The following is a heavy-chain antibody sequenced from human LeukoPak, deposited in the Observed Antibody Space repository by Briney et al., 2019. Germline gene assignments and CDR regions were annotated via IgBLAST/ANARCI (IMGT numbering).Heavy chain of an antibody. D-gene: IGHD3-22*01. V-gene: IGHV5-51*01. CDR1: GYRFTDYW. CDR3: ARLHSSDWYFDL. Sequence: RESLKISCKGSGYRFTDYWIGWVRQMPGKGLEWMGSIYPGDSDSTYSPSFQGQVTISVDKSITTAYLQWSTLKASDIAMYYCARLHSSDWYFDLWGRGTLVTVSS. CDR2: IYPGDSDS. J-gene: IGHJ2*01.